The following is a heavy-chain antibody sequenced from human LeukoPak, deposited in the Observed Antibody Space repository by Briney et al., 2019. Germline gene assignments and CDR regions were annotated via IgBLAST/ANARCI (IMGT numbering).Heavy chain of an antibody. D-gene: IGHD2-15*01. CDR2: IIPILGIA. CDR1: GYTFTSYY. J-gene: IGHJ4*02. Sequence: SVKVSCKASGYTFTSYYMHWVRQAPGQGLEWMGRIIPILGIANYAQKFQGRVTITADKSTSTAYMELSSLRSGDTAVYYCARDRLGIVVVVAASAPFDYWGQGTLVTVSS. V-gene: IGHV1-69*04. CDR3: ARDRLGIVVVVAASAPFDY.